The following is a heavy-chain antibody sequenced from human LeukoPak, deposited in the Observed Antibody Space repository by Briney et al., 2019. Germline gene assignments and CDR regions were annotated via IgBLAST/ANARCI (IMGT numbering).Heavy chain of an antibody. V-gene: IGHV1-18*01. J-gene: IGHJ5*02. Sequence: GSSVKVSCKASGGTFSSYAISWVRQAPGQGLEWMGWISAYNGNTNYAQKLQGRVTMTTDTSTSTAYMELRSLRSDDTAVYYCARAYDYDFWSGYRFDPWGQGTLVTVSS. CDR2: ISAYNGNT. CDR3: ARAYDYDFWSGYRFDP. CDR1: GGTFSSYA. D-gene: IGHD3-3*01.